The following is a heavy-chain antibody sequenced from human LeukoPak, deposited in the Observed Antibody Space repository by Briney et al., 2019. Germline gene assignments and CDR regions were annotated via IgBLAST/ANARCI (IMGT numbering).Heavy chain of an antibody. Sequence: TSETLSLTCAVYGGSFSGYYWSWIRQPPGKGLEWIGEISHSGCTNYNPSLKSRVTISVDTSKNQFSLKLSSVTAADRRVYYCARGEYGDYGPLGVYGGQGTLVTVSS. V-gene: IGHV4-34*01. D-gene: IGHD4-17*01. CDR2: ISHSGCT. CDR3: ARGEYGDYGPLGVY. J-gene: IGHJ4*02. CDR1: GGSFSGYY.